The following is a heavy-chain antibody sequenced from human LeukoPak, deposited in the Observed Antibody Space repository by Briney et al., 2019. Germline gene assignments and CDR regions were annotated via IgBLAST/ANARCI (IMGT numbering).Heavy chain of an antibody. CDR1: GGSFSDYY. D-gene: IGHD6-6*01. CDR2: INHSGST. CDR3: AGSIAARLDY. V-gene: IGHV4-34*01. J-gene: IGHJ4*02. Sequence: SETLSLTCAVYGGSFSDYYWSCIRQPPGKGLEWIGEINHSGSTNYNPSLKSRVTISVDTSKNQFSLKLSSVTAADTAVYYCAGSIAARLDYWGQGTLVTVSS.